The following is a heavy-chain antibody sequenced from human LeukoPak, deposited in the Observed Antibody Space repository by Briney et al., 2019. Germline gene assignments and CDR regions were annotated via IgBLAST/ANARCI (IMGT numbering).Heavy chain of an antibody. V-gene: IGHV1-8*01. CDR3: ARAGVAVAATPIDY. Sequence: GASVKVSCKASGYTFTSYDINWVRQATGQGLEWMGWMNPNSGNTGYAQKFQGRVTMTRNTSISTAYMELSSLRSEDTAVYYCARAGVAVAATPIDYWGQGTLVTVSS. J-gene: IGHJ4*02. D-gene: IGHD6-19*01. CDR1: GYTFTSYD. CDR2: MNPNSGNT.